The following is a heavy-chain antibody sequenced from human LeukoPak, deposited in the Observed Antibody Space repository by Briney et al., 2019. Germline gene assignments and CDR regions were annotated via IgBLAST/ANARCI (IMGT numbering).Heavy chain of an antibody. Sequence: PSETLSLTCTVSGYSISNGYYWGWIRQPPGKGLEWIGNIYHSGSTYYNPSLKSRVTISVDTSKNQFSLKLSSVTAADTAVYYCARDHGRHYYYYYMDVWGKGTTVTVSS. D-gene: IGHD3/OR15-3a*01. CDR2: IYHSGST. CDR1: GYSISNGYY. CDR3: ARDHGRHYYYYYMDV. J-gene: IGHJ6*03. V-gene: IGHV4-38-2*02.